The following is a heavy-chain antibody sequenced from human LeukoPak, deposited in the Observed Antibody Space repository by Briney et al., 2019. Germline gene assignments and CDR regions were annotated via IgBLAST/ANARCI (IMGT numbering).Heavy chain of an antibody. D-gene: IGHD6-13*01. CDR1: GCLLTASGEG. V-gene: IGHV2-5*02. J-gene: IGHJ4*02. Sequence: SAPTLFKPTQTLTLTCTFSGCLLTASGEGVGWIRQPPGNALDRLAIISRDDDTRCRPSLKSRHTITKDTSKSHVVLTMTNMDPVDTATYYCAHRTDLYSSSWYWGYWGQGTLVTVSS. CDR2: ISRDDDT. CDR3: AHRTDLYSSSWYWGY.